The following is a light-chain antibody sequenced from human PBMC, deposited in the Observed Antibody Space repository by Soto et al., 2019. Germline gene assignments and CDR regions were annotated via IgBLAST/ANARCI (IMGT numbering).Light chain of an antibody. CDR1: SSDVGGYNY. Sequence: QSALTQPASVSGSPGQSVTISCTGTSSDVGGYNYVSWYQQHPGKVPKLLIYEVSNRPSGVSNRFSGSKSGSTASLTISGLQAEDEANYYCSSYTSSSTYVFGTGTKVTV. CDR3: SSYTSSSTYV. CDR2: EVS. V-gene: IGLV2-14*01. J-gene: IGLJ1*01.